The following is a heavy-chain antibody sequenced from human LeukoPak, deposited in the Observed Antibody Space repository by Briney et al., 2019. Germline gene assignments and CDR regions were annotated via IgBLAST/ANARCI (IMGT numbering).Heavy chain of an antibody. CDR3: ARDPAEADC. J-gene: IGHJ4*02. CDR2: INGGGNT. CDR1: VFIFSGDS. Sequence: GGSLRLSCAASVFIFSGDSMNWVRQAPWKGLEWVSSINGGGNTFYADSVKGRFAISRDNAKNSLYLQMNGLRAEDTAVYYCARDPAEADCWGQGTLVTVSS. V-gene: IGHV3-69-1*01.